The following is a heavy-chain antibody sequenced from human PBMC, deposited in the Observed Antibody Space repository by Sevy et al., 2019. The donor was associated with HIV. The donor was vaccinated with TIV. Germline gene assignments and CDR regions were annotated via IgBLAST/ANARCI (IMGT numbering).Heavy chain of an antibody. D-gene: IGHD4-17*01. Sequence: SETLSLTCTVSGGSISSSGYYWGWIRQPPGKGLAWIGSISYSGSTYYSPSLKSRVTISVDTSKNQFSLNLSSVTAADTAVFYCARHRGGDYTNYFDPWGQGTLVTVSS. CDR2: ISYSGST. J-gene: IGHJ5*02. CDR1: GGSISSSGYY. V-gene: IGHV4-39*01. CDR3: ARHRGGDYTNYFDP.